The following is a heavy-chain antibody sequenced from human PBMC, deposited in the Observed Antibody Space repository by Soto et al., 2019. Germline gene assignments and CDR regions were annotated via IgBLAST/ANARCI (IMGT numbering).Heavy chain of an antibody. Sequence: ASVKVSCKASGYTFTSYYMHWVRQAPGQGLEWMGVINPSGGSTSYAQKFQGRVTMTRDTSTSTVYMELSSLGSEDTAVYYCARDCGESLMVYAPVWGFGHWGQGTMVTVSS. V-gene: IGHV1-46*01. D-gene: IGHD2-8*01. CDR3: ARDCGESLMVYAPVWGFGH. CDR2: INPSGGST. J-gene: IGHJ3*01. CDR1: GYTFTSYY.